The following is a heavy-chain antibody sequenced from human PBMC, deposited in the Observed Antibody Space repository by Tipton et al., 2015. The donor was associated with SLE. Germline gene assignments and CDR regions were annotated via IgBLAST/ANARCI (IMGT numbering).Heavy chain of an antibody. D-gene: IGHD4-17*01. CDR1: GGSISSYY. CDR2: IYYSGST. J-gene: IGHJ5*02. Sequence: TLSLTCTVSGGSISSYYWSWIRQPPGKGLEWIGYIYYSGSTNYNPSLKSRVTISVDTSKNQFSLMLSSVTAADTAVYYCARTGPGVTTGWFDPWGQGTLVTVSS. CDR3: ARTGPGVTTGWFDP. V-gene: IGHV4-59*12.